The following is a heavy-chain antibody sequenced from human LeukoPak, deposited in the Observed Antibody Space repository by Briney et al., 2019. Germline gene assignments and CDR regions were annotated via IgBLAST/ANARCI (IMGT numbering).Heavy chain of an antibody. J-gene: IGHJ4*02. V-gene: IGHV3-30*18. CDR1: GFTFSSYG. CDR3: AKEGGYGSGFDY. Sequence: PGGSLRLSCAASGFTFSSYGMHWVRQAPGKGLEWVAVISYDGSNKYYAGSVKGRFTISRDNSKNTLYLQMNSLRAEDTAVYYCAKEGGYGSGFDYWGQGTLVTVSS. CDR2: ISYDGSNK. D-gene: IGHD3-10*01.